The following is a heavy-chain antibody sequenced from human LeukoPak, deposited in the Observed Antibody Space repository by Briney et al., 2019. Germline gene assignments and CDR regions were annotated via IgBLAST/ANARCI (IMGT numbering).Heavy chain of an antibody. V-gene: IGHV3-33*01. Sequence: PGGSLRLSCAASGFTFNSYGMHWVRQAPGKGLEWVAVIWYDGSNKYYADSVKGRFTISRDNSKNTLYLQMNSLRAEDTAVYYCAREFYDFWSGYYGSEFDYWGQGTLVTVSS. CDR3: AREFYDFWSGYYGSEFDY. CDR1: GFTFNSYG. D-gene: IGHD3-3*01. CDR2: IWYDGSNK. J-gene: IGHJ4*02.